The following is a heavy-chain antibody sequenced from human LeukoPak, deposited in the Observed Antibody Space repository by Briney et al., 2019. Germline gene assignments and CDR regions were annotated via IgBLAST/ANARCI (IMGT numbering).Heavy chain of an antibody. Sequence: SETLSLTCTVSGGSISSYYWSWIRQPPGKGLEWIGRIYYSGSTNYNPSLKSRVTISVDTSKNQFSLKLSSVTAADTAVYYCARDKLGYCSGGSCYSRWFDPWGQGTLVTVSS. J-gene: IGHJ5*02. CDR1: GGSISSYY. CDR2: IYYSGST. D-gene: IGHD2-15*01. CDR3: ARDKLGYCSGGSCYSRWFDP. V-gene: IGHV4-59*01.